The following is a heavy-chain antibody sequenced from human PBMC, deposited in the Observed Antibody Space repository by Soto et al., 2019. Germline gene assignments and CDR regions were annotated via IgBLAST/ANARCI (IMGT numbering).Heavy chain of an antibody. CDR2: INPNSGGT. V-gene: IGHV1-2*02. Sequence: ASVKVSCKASVYTFTGYYMHWVRQAPGQGLEWMGWINPNSGGTNYAQKFQGRVTMTRDTSISTAYMELSRLRSDDTAVYYCARDQGYDFWSGYYLHYYYYGMDVWGQGTTVTVSS. CDR3: ARDQGYDFWSGYYLHYYYYGMDV. J-gene: IGHJ6*02. D-gene: IGHD3-3*01. CDR1: VYTFTGYY.